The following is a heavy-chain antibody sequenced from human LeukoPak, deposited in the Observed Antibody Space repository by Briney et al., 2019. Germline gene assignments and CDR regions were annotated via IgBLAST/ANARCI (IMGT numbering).Heavy chain of an antibody. CDR2: ISGSGGST. J-gene: IGHJ4*02. Sequence: GGSLRLSCAASGFTFSSYAMSWVRQAPGKGLEWVSAISGSGGSTYYADSVKGRFTISRDNSKNTLYLQMNSLRAEDTAVYYCARSLYSSGWYGYFDYWGQGTLVTVSS. CDR1: GFTFSSYA. D-gene: IGHD6-19*01. CDR3: ARSLYSSGWYGYFDY. V-gene: IGHV3-23*01.